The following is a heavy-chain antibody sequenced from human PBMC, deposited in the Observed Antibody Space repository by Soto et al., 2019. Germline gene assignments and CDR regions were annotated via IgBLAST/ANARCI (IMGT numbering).Heavy chain of an antibody. V-gene: IGHV4-39*01. CDR3: SSLASATSGYRLS. CDR2: IYYSGST. D-gene: IGHD5-12*01. Sequence: ETLSLTCTVSGGSISSSSYYWGWIRQPPGKGLEWIGSIYYSGSTYYNPSLKSRVTISVDTSKNQFSLKLSSVTAADTAVYYFSSLASATSGYRLSLGQAPLVTV. J-gene: IGHJ5*02. CDR1: GGSISSSSYY.